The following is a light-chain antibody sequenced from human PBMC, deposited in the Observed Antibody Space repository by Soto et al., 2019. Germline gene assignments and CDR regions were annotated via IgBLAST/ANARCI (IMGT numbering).Light chain of an antibody. CDR3: QQYGSSPT. Sequence: EIVLTQSPGTLSLSPGERATLSRRASQSVSSSYLAWYQQKPGQAPRLLIYGASSRATGIPDRFSGSGSGTDFTLTISRLEPEDFAVYYCQQYGSSPTFGPGTEVDIK. J-gene: IGKJ3*01. V-gene: IGKV3-20*01. CDR2: GAS. CDR1: QSVSSSY.